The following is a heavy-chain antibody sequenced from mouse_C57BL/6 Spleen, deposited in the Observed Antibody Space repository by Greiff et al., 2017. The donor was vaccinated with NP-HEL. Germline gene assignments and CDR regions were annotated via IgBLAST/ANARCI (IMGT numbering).Heavy chain of an antibody. J-gene: IGHJ3*01. D-gene: IGHD2-4*01. CDR2: INPNYGTT. Sequence: EVKLQESGPELVKPGASVKISCKASGYSFTDYNMNWVKQSNGKSLEWIGVINPNYGTTSYNQKFKGKATLTVDQSSSTAYMQLNSLTSEDSAVYYCARKGDYDETASWFAYWGQGTLVTVSA. CDR1: GYSFTDYN. CDR3: ARKGDYDETASWFAY. V-gene: IGHV1-39*01.